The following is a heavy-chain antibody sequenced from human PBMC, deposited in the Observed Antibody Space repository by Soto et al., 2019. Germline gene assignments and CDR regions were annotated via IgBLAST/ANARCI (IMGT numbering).Heavy chain of an antibody. CDR2: IKSKTDGGTT. Sequence: PGGSLRLSCAASGFTFSNAWMSWVRQAPGKGLEWVGRIKSKTDGGTTEYAASVKGRFTISRDDSNSIAYLQMNSLKTEDTAVYYCQYQLLTYYSGMDVWGQGTTVTVSS. J-gene: IGHJ6*02. V-gene: IGHV3-15*01. CDR1: GFTFSNAW. D-gene: IGHD2-2*01. CDR3: QYQLLTYYSGMDV.